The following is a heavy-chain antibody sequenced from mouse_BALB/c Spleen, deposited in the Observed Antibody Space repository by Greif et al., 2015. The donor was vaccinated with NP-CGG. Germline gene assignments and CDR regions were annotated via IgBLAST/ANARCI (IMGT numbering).Heavy chain of an antibody. CDR3: ARDYYGSSYWYFDA. CDR2: ISNLAYSI. D-gene: IGHD1-1*01. J-gene: IGHJ1*01. Sequence: EVKLVESGGGLVQPGGSRKLSCAASGFTFSDYGMAWVRQAPGKGPEWVAFISNLAYSIYYADTVTGRFTISRENAKNTLYLEMSSLRSEDTAMYYCARDYYGSSYWYFDAWGAGTTVTVSS. CDR1: GFTFSDYG. V-gene: IGHV5-15*02.